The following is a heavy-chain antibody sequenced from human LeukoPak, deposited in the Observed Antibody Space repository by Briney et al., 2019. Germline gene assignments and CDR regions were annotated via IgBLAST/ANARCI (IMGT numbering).Heavy chain of an antibody. CDR3: AREDPTVMFDY. Sequence: SVKVSCKASGGTFSRYAISWVRQPPGQGLEWMGRIIPIFGIANYAQKFQGRVTITADKSTSTAYMELSSLRSEDTAVYYCAREDPTVMFDYWAQGTLVTVSS. J-gene: IGHJ4*01. V-gene: IGHV1-69*04. CDR1: GGTFSRYA. CDR2: IIPIFGIA. D-gene: IGHD1-1*01.